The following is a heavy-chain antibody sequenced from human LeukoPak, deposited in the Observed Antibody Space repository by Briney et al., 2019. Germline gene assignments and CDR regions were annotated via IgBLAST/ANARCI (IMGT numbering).Heavy chain of an antibody. J-gene: IGHJ3*02. V-gene: IGHV4-39*07. CDR1: GGSISSSSYY. CDR3: ARDLSWVDSSGYYYLSAFDI. CDR2: IYHSGST. Sequence: PSETLSLTCTVSGGSISSSSYYWGWIRQPPGKGLEWIGSIYHSGSTYYNPSLKSRVTISVDTSKNQFSLKLSSVTAADTAVYYCARDLSWVDSSGYYYLSAFDIWGQGTMVTVSS. D-gene: IGHD3-22*01.